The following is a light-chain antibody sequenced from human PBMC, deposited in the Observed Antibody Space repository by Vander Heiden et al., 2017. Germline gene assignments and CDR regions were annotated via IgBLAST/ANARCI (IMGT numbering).Light chain of an antibody. J-gene: IGLJ1*01. CDR1: SSDVGGYNY. Sequence: LTQPASASGSPGQSITISCTETSSDVGGYNYVSWYQQHPGKAPKRMMYDVSNRPSGVSNRFSGSKAGNTASLTISGVQAEDEAEYYCHLYKSSSTHAGFGTGTKLTVL. CDR2: DVS. CDR3: HLYKSSSTHAG. V-gene: IGLV2-14*01.